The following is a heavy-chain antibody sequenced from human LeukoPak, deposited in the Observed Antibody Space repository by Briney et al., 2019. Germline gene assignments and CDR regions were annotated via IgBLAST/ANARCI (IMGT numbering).Heavy chain of an antibody. CDR2: IYSGGST. CDR3: ARPSRPYRSSEYFQH. Sequence: PGGSLRLSCAASGFTVSSNYMTWVRQAPGKGLEWVSIIYSGGSTYYADSVKGRFTISRDNSKNTLYLQMNGLRAEDTAVYYCARPSRPYRSSEYFQHWGQGTLVTVPS. V-gene: IGHV3-53*01. CDR1: GFTVSSNY. D-gene: IGHD6-13*01. J-gene: IGHJ1*01.